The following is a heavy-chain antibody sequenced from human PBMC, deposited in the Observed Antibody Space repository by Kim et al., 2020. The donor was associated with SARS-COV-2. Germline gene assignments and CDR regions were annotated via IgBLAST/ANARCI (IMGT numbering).Heavy chain of an antibody. Sequence: SETLSLTCAVYGGSFSGYYWTWVRQPPGKGLEWIGEISHSGSTNYNPSLTSRVIISVDTSKNKFSLELTSVSAAATALYFCSRGVPPAQANYYYYSMDF. V-gene: IGHV4-34*01. CDR2: ISHSGST. CDR1: GGSFSGYY. J-gene: IGHJ6*03. CDR3: SRGVPPAQANYYYYSMDF. D-gene: IGHD2-2*01.